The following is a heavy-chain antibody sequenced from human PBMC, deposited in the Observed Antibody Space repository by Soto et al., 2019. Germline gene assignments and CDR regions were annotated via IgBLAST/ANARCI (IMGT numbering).Heavy chain of an antibody. V-gene: IGHV4-59*01. CDR1: GVSISGYY. CDR2: INYSGNN. Sequence: SETLSLTCTVSGVSISGYYWSWIRQPPGKGLEWIGHINYSGNNNYNPSLKSRVTMSADTSRNQVSLNLNSVTAADTAVYYCARSHGYTRDGDSSWFDPWGQGTLVTVSS. J-gene: IGHJ5*02. CDR3: ARSHGYTRDGDSSWFDP. D-gene: IGHD5-12*01.